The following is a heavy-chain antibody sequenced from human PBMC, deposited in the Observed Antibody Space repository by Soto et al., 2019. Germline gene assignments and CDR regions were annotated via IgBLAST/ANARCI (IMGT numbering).Heavy chain of an antibody. J-gene: IGHJ3*02. CDR3: ARREGYGDPGDI. D-gene: IGHD4-17*01. V-gene: IGHV1-8*01. CDR2: MNPNSGNT. CDR1: VYTFTSYE. Sequence: ASVTVSCTASVYTFTSYEINWVRQATGQGLEWMGWMNPNSGNTGYAQKFQGRVTMTRNTSISTAYMELSSLRSEDTAVYYCARREGYGDPGDIWGQGTMVTVSS.